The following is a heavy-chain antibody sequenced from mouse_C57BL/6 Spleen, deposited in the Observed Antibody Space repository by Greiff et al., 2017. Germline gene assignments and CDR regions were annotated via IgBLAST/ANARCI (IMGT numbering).Heavy chain of an antibody. CDR1: GYTFTSYW. J-gene: IGHJ4*01. V-gene: IGHV1-64*01. CDR3: AREGVTTVGGHYDAMDY. Sequence: QVQLQQPGAELVKPGASVKLSCKASGYTFTSYWMHWVKQRPGQGLEWIGMIHPNSGSTNYNEKFKSKATLTVDKSSSTAYMQLSSLTSEDSAVYYGAREGVTTVGGHYDAMDYWGQGTSVTVSA. CDR2: IHPNSGST. D-gene: IGHD1-1*01.